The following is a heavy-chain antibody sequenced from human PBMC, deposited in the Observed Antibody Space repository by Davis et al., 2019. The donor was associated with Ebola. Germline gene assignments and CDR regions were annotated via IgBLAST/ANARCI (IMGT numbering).Heavy chain of an antibody. CDR1: GGSISSYY. CDR3: AGDYYSDY. V-gene: IGHV4-39*01. J-gene: IGHJ4*02. D-gene: IGHD4/OR15-4a*01. Sequence: SETLSLTCTVSGGSISSYYWGWIRQPPGKGLEWIGIMYYSGSTYYNPSLKSRVTISADTSKSQFSLRLSSVTAADTAVYYCAGDYYSDYWGQGILVTVSS. CDR2: MYYSGST.